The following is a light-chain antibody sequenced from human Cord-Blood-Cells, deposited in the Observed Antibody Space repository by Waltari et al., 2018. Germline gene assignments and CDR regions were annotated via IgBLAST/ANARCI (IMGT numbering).Light chain of an antibody. V-gene: IGKV3-15*01. J-gene: IGKJ2*01. CDR1: PSVSSN. Sequence: EIVMTQSPATLSVSPGERANLSCRASPSVSSNLAWYQQKPGQAPRLLIYGASTRATGIPARCSGSGSGTEFTLTISSLQSEDFAVYYCQQYNNWPPYTFGQGTKLEIK. CDR3: QQYNNWPPYT. CDR2: GAS.